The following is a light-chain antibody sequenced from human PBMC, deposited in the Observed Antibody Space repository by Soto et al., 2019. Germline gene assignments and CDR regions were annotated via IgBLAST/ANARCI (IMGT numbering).Light chain of an antibody. V-gene: IGLV2-14*03. Sequence: QSVLTQSASVSGSPGQSITISCTGTSSDVGGYNYVSWYQHHPGKAPKLMIFDVSNWPSGVSNRFSGSKSGNTASLTISGLQPEDEADYYCSSYTTSNTRQIVFGTGTKVTVL. J-gene: IGLJ1*01. CDR3: SSYTTSNTRQIV. CDR2: DVS. CDR1: SSDVGGYNY.